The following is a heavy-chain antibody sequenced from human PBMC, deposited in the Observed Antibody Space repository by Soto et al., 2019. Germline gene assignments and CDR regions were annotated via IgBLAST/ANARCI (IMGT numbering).Heavy chain of an antibody. CDR1: GFTFSSYG. J-gene: IGHJ4*02. CDR2: IWYDGSNK. CDR3: ASGDYDYVCGSYRYPRHGY. V-gene: IGHV3-33*01. D-gene: IGHD3-16*02. Sequence: GGSLRLSCAASGFTFSSYGMHWVRQAPGKGLEWVAVIWYDGSNKYYADSVKGRFTISRDNSKNSLYLQMNSLRAEDTAVYYCASGDYDYVCGSYRYPRHGYWAQGPLSPVSS.